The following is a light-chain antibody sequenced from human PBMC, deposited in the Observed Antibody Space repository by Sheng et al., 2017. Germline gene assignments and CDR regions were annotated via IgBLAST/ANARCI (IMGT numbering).Light chain of an antibody. J-gene: IGLJ3*02. CDR3: QVWDTFGGYIWV. CDR2: RNR. CDR1: DVGRYS. Sequence: SYVLTQPPSVSVAPGETATITCRGDDVGRYSVHWYQQKSGQPPLIVIYRNRDVPAGIPAARFFGSNAGNTATLTIRKVEAGDEADYYCQVWDTFGGYIWVFGGGTKLTVL. V-gene: IGLV3-21*02.